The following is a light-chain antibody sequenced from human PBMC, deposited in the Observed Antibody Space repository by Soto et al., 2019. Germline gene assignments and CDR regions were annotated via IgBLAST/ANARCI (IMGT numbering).Light chain of an antibody. CDR1: NIGSKS. CDR3: QVWASTAEFFV. J-gene: IGLJ1*01. V-gene: IGLV3-21*02. Sequence: SYELTQPPSVSVAPGQTARITCGRNNIGSKSVHWYQQKPGQAPVLVVDDDSDRPSGIPERISASRSGDTATLTISRVDAGDEADYYCQVWASTAEFFVFGSGTKVTVL. CDR2: DDS.